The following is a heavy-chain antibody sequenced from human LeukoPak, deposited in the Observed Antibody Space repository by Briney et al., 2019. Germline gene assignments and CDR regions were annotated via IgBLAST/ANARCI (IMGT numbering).Heavy chain of an antibody. D-gene: IGHD2-2*01. Sequence: ASVKVSCKVSGYTLTELSMHWVRQAPGKGLEWMGGFDPEDGETIYAQKFQGRVTMTEDTSTDTAYMELSSLRSEDTAVYYCARAARGVGYCSSTSCYYYYYMDVWGKGTTVTVSS. J-gene: IGHJ6*03. CDR3: ARAARGVGYCSSTSCYYYYYMDV. CDR1: GYTLTELS. CDR2: FDPEDGET. V-gene: IGHV1-24*01.